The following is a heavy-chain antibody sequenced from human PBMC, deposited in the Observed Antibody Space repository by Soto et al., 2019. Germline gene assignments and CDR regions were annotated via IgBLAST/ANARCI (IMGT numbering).Heavy chain of an antibody. V-gene: IGHV3-13*01. D-gene: IGHD2-21*02. CDR2: IGRGGDT. J-gene: IGHJ2*01. Sequence: EVQLVESGGGLVQPGGSLRLSCAASGSSFRTYDMHWVRQAPGKGLEWVAGIGRGGDTYYAGSVKGRFTISRENVKNSLYLQMSSLGSGDTAVYYCAREMTDPSHWSFDLWGRGTLVTVSA. CDR1: GSSFRTYD. CDR3: AREMTDPSHWSFDL.